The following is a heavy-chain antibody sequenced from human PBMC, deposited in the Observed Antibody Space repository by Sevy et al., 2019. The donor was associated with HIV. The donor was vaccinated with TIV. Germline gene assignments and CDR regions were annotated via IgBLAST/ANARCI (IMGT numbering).Heavy chain of an antibody. CDR2: INSDGSST. V-gene: IGHV3-74*01. D-gene: IGHD6-19*01. CDR1: GFTFSSYW. J-gene: IGHJ3*02. Sequence: GGSLRLSCAASGFTFSSYWMHWVRQAPGKGLVWVSRINSDGSSTSYADSVKGRFTISRDNAKNTLYLQMNSLRAEDTAVYYCGRDPIIAVAGVDAFDIWGQGTMVTVSS. CDR3: GRDPIIAVAGVDAFDI.